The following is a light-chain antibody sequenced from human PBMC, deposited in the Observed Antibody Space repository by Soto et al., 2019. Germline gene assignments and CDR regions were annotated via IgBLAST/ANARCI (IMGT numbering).Light chain of an antibody. CDR2: EVD. CDR1: SSDVGGYDH. V-gene: IGLV2-14*01. Sequence: QSVLTQPASVSGSPVHSITISFSGTSSDVGGYDHVSWYQQHPGKGPKLIIHEVDNRPSGVSLRFSGSKSGDTASLTISGLHPEDEADYYCSSYSSSSTLYVFGTGTKVTVL. CDR3: SSYSSSSTLYV. J-gene: IGLJ1*01.